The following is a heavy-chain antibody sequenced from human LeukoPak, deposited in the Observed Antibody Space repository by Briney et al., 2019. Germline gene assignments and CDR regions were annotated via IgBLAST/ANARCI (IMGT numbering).Heavy chain of an antibody. CDR2: ISSSGSTI. V-gene: IGHV3-48*03. CDR1: GFTFSSYE. D-gene: IGHD5-12*01. J-gene: IGHJ4*02. Sequence: GGSLRLSCAASGFTFSSYEMNWVRQAPGKGLEWVSYISSSGSTIYYADSVSGRFTISRDNAKNSLYLQMNSLRAEDTAVYYCAREVSGYDFGYWGQGTLVTVSS. CDR3: AREVSGYDFGY.